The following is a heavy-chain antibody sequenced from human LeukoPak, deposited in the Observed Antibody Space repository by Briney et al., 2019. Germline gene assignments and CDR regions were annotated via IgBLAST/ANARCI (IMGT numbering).Heavy chain of an antibody. J-gene: IGHJ5*02. D-gene: IGHD3-9*01. CDR3: AREDYDIHWFDP. V-gene: IGHV1-8*01. CDR2: MNPNSGNT. CDR1: GYTFTSYD. Sequence: ASAKVSCKASGYTFTSYDINWVRQATGQGLEWMGWMNPNSGNTGYAQKFQGRVTMTRNASISTAYMELSNLRSEDTAVYYCAREDYDIHWFDPWGQGTLVTVSS.